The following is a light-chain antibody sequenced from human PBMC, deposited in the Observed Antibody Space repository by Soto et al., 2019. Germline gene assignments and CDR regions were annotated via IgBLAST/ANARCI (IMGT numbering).Light chain of an antibody. CDR3: QQLNTYPFT. Sequence: DIQLTQSPSFLSASVGDRVTITCRASQGISSYLAWYQQKPGKAPKLLIYAASTLQSGVPSKFSGSESGTEFTLTISCLQPEDFATYYCQQLNTYPFTFGGGTKVEIK. J-gene: IGKJ4*01. CDR1: QGISSY. CDR2: AAS. V-gene: IGKV1-9*01.